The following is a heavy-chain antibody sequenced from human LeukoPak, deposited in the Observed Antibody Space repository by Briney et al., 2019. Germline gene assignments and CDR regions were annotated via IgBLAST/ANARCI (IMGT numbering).Heavy chain of an antibody. D-gene: IGHD3-22*01. CDR3: ARAPSPITMIA. CDR2: IKQDGSEK. Sequence: PGGSLRLSCVASGFTFSSYWMSWVRQAPGKGLEWVANIKQDGSEKYYVDSVKGRFTISRDNAKNSLYLQMNSLRAEDTAVYYCARAPSPITMIAWGQGTMVTVSS. V-gene: IGHV3-7*01. CDR1: GFTFSSYW. J-gene: IGHJ3*01.